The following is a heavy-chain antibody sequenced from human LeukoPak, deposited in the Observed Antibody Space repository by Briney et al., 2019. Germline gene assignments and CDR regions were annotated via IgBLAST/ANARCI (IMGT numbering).Heavy chain of an antibody. CDR1: GFTVSSNY. D-gene: IGHD2-8*01. CDR3: ARDPNYYYYYYGMDV. CDR2: ISSSSSYI. V-gene: IGHV3-21*01. J-gene: IGHJ6*02. Sequence: GGSLRLSCAASGFTVSSNYMSWVRQAPGKGLEWVSSISSSSSYIYYADSVKGRFTISRDNAKNSLYLQMNSLRAEDTAVYYCARDPNYYYYYYGMDVWGQGTTVTVSS.